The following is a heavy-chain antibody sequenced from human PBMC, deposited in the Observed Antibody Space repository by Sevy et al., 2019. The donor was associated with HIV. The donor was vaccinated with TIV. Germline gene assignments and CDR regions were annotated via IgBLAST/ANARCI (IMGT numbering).Heavy chain of an antibody. D-gene: IGHD2-15*01. V-gene: IGHV3-23*01. Sequence: GGSLRLSCAASGFTFSSYAMSWVRQAPGKGLEWVSAISGSGGSTYYAHSVKGRFTISRDNSKNTLYLQMNSLRAEDTAVYYCAKEGYCSGGSCYGVDYWGRGTLVTVSS. CDR2: ISGSGGST. CDR1: GFTFSSYA. J-gene: IGHJ4*02. CDR3: AKEGYCSGGSCYGVDY.